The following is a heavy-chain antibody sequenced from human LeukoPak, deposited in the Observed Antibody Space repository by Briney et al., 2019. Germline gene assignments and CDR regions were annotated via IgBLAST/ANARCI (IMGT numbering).Heavy chain of an antibody. CDR2: INHSGST. Sequence: PSETLSLTCAVYGGSFSGYYWSWIRQPPGKGLEWIGEINHSGSTNYNPSLKSRVTISVDTSKNQFSLKLSSVTAADTAVYYCARYVLRYFDWLSPPGAFDIWGQGTMVTVSS. CDR1: GGSFSGYY. CDR3: ARYVLRYFDWLSPPGAFDI. J-gene: IGHJ3*02. D-gene: IGHD3-9*01. V-gene: IGHV4-34*01.